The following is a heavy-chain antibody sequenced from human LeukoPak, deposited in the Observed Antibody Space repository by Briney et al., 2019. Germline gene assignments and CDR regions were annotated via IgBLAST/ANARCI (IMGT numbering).Heavy chain of an antibody. CDR2: SYSGGSR. Sequence: PGGSLRLSCAASGFTVSTDHMSWVRQAPGKGLEWVAVSYSGGSRSYAESVKGRFTISRDNSQNTLYLQMNSLRAEDTAVYYCAKPSIAAAGTHAFDIWGQGTMVTVSS. CDR3: AKPSIAAAGTHAFDI. CDR1: GFTVSTDH. J-gene: IGHJ3*02. V-gene: IGHV3-53*01. D-gene: IGHD6-13*01.